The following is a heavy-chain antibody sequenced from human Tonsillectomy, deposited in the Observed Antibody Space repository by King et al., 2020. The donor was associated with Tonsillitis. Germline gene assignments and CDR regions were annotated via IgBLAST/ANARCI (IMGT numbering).Heavy chain of an antibody. CDR2: VFASGST. J-gene: IGHJ4*02. CDR1: GCSITTSVNY. Sequence: VQLQESGPGLVKPSQTLSLTCTVAGCSITTSVNYWSWFRQPAGKGLEWIGRVFASGSTDYNPSIKSRVTMSIDTSKNQFSLRLNSLTAADTAVYYCEGEWSWGQGTLVTVSS. D-gene: IGHD3-3*01. V-gene: IGHV4-61*02. CDR3: EGEWS.